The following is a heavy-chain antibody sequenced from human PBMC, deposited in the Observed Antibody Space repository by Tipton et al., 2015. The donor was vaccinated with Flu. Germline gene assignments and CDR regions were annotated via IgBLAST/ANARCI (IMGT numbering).Heavy chain of an antibody. CDR1: GGSFSGYY. V-gene: IGHV4-34*01. CDR3: ARGVLTGYHHYFDY. Sequence: TLSLTCAVYGGSFSGYYWSWIRQPPGKGLEWIGEINHSGTINYNPSLKSRVTISVDTSKNQFSLKLSSVTAADTAVYYCARGVLTGYHHYFDYWGQGTLVTVSS. CDR2: INHSGTI. D-gene: IGHD3-9*01. J-gene: IGHJ4*02.